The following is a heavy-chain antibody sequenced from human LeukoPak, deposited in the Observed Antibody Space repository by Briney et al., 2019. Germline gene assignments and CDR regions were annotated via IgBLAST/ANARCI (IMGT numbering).Heavy chain of an antibody. D-gene: IGHD5-24*01. CDR3: ARDGVEMLSGYFDL. Sequence: PGGALRLSLWDPKFPFYTFWVSGVRLGPGKGLEWVAHLKRDGSEKHYVDSVKGRFTISRDNAKNSLYLQMNSLRAEDTAVYYCARDGVEMLSGYFDLWGRGTLLTVSS. V-gene: IGHV3-7*01. CDR1: KFPFYTFW. J-gene: IGHJ2*01. CDR2: LKRDGSEK.